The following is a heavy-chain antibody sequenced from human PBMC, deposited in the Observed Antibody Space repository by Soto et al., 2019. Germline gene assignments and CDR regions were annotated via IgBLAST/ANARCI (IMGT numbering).Heavy chain of an antibody. J-gene: IGHJ4*02. CDR3: ARENNNGDSDY. V-gene: IGHV3-7*01. CDR2: IKQGGSEK. Sequence: EVQLVESGGGLVQPGGSLRLSCAASGFTFSSYWMSWVRQAPGKGLEWVANIKQGGSEKYYVDSVKGRFTISRDNAKNSLYLQMNSLRAEDTAVYYCARENNNGDSDYWGQGTLVTVSS. D-gene: IGHD4-17*01. CDR1: GFTFSSYW.